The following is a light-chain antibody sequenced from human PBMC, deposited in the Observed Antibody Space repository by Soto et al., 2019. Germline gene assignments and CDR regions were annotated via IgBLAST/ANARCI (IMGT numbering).Light chain of an antibody. V-gene: IGKV3D-20*02. Sequence: VLTLSPGALSLSPGERGTLYCRASQSVSSSYLAWYQQKPGQAPRLLIYGASIRATGIPARFSGSGSGTDFTLTISSLEPEDFAVYCCQQRSNWITFGQGTRLEIK. CDR2: GAS. CDR1: QSVSSSY. J-gene: IGKJ5*01. CDR3: QQRSNWIT.